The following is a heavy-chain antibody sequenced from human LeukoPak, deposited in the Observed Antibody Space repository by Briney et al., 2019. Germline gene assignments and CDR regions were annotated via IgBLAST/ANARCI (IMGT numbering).Heavy chain of an antibody. D-gene: IGHD3-10*01. CDR1: GFTFSSYG. V-gene: IGHV3-30*03. CDR2: ISYDGSNK. J-gene: IGHJ4*02. Sequence: GGSLRLSCAASGFTFSSYGMHWVRQAPGKGLEWVAVISYDGSNKYYADSVKGRFTISRDNSKNSLYLQMNSLRAEDTAVYYCASIAMVRGVIIFDYWGQGTLVTVSS. CDR3: ASIAMVRGVIIFDY.